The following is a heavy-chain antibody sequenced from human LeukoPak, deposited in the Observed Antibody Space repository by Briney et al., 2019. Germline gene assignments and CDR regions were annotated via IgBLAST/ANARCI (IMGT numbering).Heavy chain of an antibody. CDR2: IYSGGST. J-gene: IGHJ3*02. CDR1: GFTVSSNY. Sequence: GGSLRLSCAASGFTVSSNYMSWVRQVPGKGLEWVSVIYSGGSTYYADSVKGRFTISRDNSKNTLYLQMNSLRAEDTAVYYCAISYQLGAFDIWGQGTMVTVSS. V-gene: IGHV3-53*01. CDR3: AISYQLGAFDI. D-gene: IGHD2-2*01.